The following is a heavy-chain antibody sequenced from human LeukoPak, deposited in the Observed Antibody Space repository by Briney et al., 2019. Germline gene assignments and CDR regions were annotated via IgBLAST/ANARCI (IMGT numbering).Heavy chain of an antibody. Sequence: PSETLSLTCAVYGGSFSGYYWSWIRQPPGKGLEWIGEINHSGSTNYNPSLKSRVTISVDTSKNQFSLKLSSVTAADTAVYYCARGPIVVVPAAIPVSYYYYGMDVWGQGTTVTVSS. CDR2: INHSGST. J-gene: IGHJ6*02. CDR1: GGSFSGYY. V-gene: IGHV4-34*01. CDR3: ARGPIVVVPAAIPVSYYYYGMDV. D-gene: IGHD2-2*02.